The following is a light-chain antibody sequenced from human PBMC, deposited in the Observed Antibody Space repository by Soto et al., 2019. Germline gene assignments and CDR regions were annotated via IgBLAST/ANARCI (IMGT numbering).Light chain of an antibody. CDR3: QQYGSSSYT. CDR2: GAS. J-gene: IGKJ2*01. V-gene: IGKV3-20*01. CDR1: QSVSSSY. Sequence: EIVLTQSPGTLSLSPGERATLSCRASQSVSSSYLAWYQQKPGQAPRLLIYGASSRATGIPDTFSGSGSGTDFTFTISRLEPEDFAVYYCQQYGSSSYTFGQGTKLEIK.